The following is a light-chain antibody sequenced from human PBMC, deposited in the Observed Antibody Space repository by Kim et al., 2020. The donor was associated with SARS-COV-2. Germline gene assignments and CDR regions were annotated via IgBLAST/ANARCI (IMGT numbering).Light chain of an antibody. Sequence: QSALTQPASVSGSPGQSITISCTGTSSDVGGYNYVSWFQHHPGKAPKLMIYDVTKRPSGVSNRFSGSKSGNTASLTISGLQAEDEADYYCTSYTGSHTWGFGGGTKLTVL. CDR3: TSYTGSHTWG. CDR1: SSDVGGYNY. V-gene: IGLV2-14*03. CDR2: DVT. J-gene: IGLJ3*02.